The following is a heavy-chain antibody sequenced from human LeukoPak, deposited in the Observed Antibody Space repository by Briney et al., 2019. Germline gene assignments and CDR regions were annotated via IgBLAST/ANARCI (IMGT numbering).Heavy chain of an antibody. J-gene: IGHJ4*02. CDR1: GLTFSSYG. Sequence: PGGSLRLSCAASGLTFSSYGMHWVRQAPGKGLEWVAFIRYDGSNKYYADSVKGRFTISRDNSKNTLYLQMNSLRAEDTAVYYCAKDGGYEPPPDYWGQGTLVTVSS. CDR2: IRYDGSNK. CDR3: AKDGGYEPPPDY. V-gene: IGHV3-30*02. D-gene: IGHD5-12*01.